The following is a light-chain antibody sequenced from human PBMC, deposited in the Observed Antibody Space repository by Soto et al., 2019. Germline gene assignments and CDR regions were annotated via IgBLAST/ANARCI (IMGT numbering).Light chain of an antibody. CDR2: EGS. Sequence: QSALTQPASVSGSPGQSITISCTGTSXDVGSYNLVSWYQHHPGKAPKLMIYEGSKRPSGVSNRFSGSKSGNTASLTISGLQAEDEADYFCCSYAGSNTFVFGTGTKVTVL. V-gene: IGLV2-23*01. J-gene: IGLJ1*01. CDR1: SXDVGSYNL. CDR3: CSYAGSNTFV.